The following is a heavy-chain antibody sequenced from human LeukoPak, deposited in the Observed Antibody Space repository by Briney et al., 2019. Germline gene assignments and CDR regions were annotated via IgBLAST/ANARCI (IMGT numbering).Heavy chain of an antibody. D-gene: IGHD1-1*01. Sequence: ASVKVSCKASEYTFTAYYIHWVRQAPGQGLEWMGWISPSSGGTNYAQKFQGCVTMTRDMSINTAYMELSRLTSDDTAVYYCARTTNYYHGMDVWGQGTTVTISS. CDR1: EYTFTAYY. J-gene: IGHJ6*02. V-gene: IGHV1-2*04. CDR3: ARTTNYYHGMDV. CDR2: ISPSSGGT.